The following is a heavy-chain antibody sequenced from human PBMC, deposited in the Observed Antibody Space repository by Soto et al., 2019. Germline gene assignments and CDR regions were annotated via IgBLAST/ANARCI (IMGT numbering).Heavy chain of an antibody. Sequence: SETLSLTCTVSGGSISSSSYYWGWIRQPPGKGLEWIGSIYYSGSTYYNPSLKSRVTISVDTSKNQFSLKLSSVTAADTAVYYCASQHIVVVIAAGSMPVDAFDIWGQGTMVTVS. CDR3: ASQHIVVVIAAGSMPVDAFDI. J-gene: IGHJ3*02. CDR1: GGSISSSSYY. CDR2: IYYSGST. D-gene: IGHD2-21*01. V-gene: IGHV4-39*01.